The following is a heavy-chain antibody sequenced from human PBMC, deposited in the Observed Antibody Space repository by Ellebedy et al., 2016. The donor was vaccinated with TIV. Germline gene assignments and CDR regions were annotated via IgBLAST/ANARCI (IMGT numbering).Heavy chain of an antibody. V-gene: IGHV3-74*01. CDR1: GFPFSVFA. CDR2: IKSDGSST. CDR3: ARDRGDYSISGP. D-gene: IGHD4-11*01. J-gene: IGHJ5*02. Sequence: GGSLRLXXAASGFPFSVFAMSWVRQAPGNKLVWVSRIKSDGSSTTYADSVKGRFTTSRDNARNTLYLQMNSLRGEDTAVYFCARDRGDYSISGPWGQGTLVTVSS.